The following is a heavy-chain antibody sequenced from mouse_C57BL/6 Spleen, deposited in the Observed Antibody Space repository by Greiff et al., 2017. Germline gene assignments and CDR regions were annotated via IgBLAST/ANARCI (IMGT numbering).Heavy chain of an antibody. CDR3: ARSGYSNYYYAMDY. V-gene: IGHV1-52*01. CDR2: IDPSDSET. Sequence: VQLQQPGAELVRPGSSVKLSCKASGYTFTSYWMHWVKQRPIQGLEWIGNIDPSDSETHYNQKFKDKATLTVDKSSSTAYMQLSSLTSEDSAVYYCARSGYSNYYYAMDYWGQGTSVTVSS. CDR1: GYTFTSYW. D-gene: IGHD2-5*01. J-gene: IGHJ4*01.